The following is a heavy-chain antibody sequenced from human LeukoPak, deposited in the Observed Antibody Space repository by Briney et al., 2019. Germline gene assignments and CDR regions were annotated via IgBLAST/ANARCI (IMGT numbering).Heavy chain of an antibody. CDR2: IYTSGST. D-gene: IGHD3-3*01. J-gene: IGHJ4*02. Sequence: SETLSLTCTVSGGSISSYYWSWIRQPPGKGLEWIGYIYTSGSTNYNPSLKSRVTISVDTSKHQFSLKLSSVTAADTALYYCARHGTYDFWSGYYPGFDYWGQGTLVTVSS. V-gene: IGHV4-4*09. CDR3: ARHGTYDFWSGYYPGFDY. CDR1: GGSISSYY.